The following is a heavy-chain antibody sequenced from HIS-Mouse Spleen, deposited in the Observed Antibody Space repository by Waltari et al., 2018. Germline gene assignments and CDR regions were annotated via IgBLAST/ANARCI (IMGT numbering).Heavy chain of an antibody. CDR1: GGSISSSSYY. D-gene: IGHD4-17*01. J-gene: IGHJ3*02. Sequence: QLQLQESGPGLVKPSETLSLTCTVSGGSISSSSYYWGWIRQPPGKGLEWIGSIYYGGSTYYNPSLKSRVTISVDTSKNQFSLKLSSVTAADTAVYYCARLTTVVTSGAFDIWGQGTMVTVSS. CDR3: ARLTTVVTSGAFDI. V-gene: IGHV4-39*07. CDR2: IYYGGST.